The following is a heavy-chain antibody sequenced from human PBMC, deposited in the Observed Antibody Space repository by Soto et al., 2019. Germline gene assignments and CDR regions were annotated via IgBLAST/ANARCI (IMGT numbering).Heavy chain of an antibody. J-gene: IGHJ5*02. CDR1: GGSISTYY. V-gene: IGHV4-59*13. CDR3: ARAQPFESHTGFAP. CDR2: IYYTGNT. Sequence: PSETLSLTCTVTGGSISTYYWSWIRQPPGKGLEWIGHIYYTGNTNYNPSLKSRVTISVDTSTNRFSLRLRSVSAADTAVYYCARAQPFESHTGFAPWGQGPLVPVPP.